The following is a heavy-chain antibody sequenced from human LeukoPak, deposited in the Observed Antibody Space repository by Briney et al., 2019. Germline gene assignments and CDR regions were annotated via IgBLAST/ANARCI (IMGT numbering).Heavy chain of an antibody. J-gene: IGHJ4*02. D-gene: IGHD2-2*01. CDR3: ARGPRYCSSTSCYLGRDY. Sequence: ASVKVSCKASGYTFTSYDINWVRQATGQGLEWMGWMNPNSGNTGYAQKFQGRVTMTRNTSISTAYMELSSLRSEDTAVYYCARGPRYCSSTSCYLGRDYWGQGTLVTVSS. CDR2: MNPNSGNT. V-gene: IGHV1-8*01. CDR1: GYTFTSYD.